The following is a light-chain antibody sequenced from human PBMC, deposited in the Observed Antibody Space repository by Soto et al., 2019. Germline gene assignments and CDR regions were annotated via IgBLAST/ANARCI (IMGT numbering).Light chain of an antibody. V-gene: IGKV3-15*01. CDR2: DAS. CDR3: HQYNNWPTWT. CDR1: RGISSN. J-gene: IGKJ1*01. Sequence: IVMTQSPATLSVSPGERATLSCRASRGISSNLAWYQQKPGQAPRLLIYDASTRATGIPARFSGSGSGTEFTITIRSLQSEDFEVYYCHQYNNWPTWTFGKGTKVDIK.